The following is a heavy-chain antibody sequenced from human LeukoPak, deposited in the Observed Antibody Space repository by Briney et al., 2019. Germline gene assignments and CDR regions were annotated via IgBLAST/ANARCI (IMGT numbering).Heavy chain of an antibody. CDR1: GGSISSGTYY. J-gene: IGHJ6*03. CDR2: IYGNGNT. CDR3: ARDALRYYYYYMDV. Sequence: PSETLSLTCTVSGGSISSGTYYWTWIRQPAGKGLEWIGRIYGNGNTNYNPSLKSRVTISVDTSKNQFSLKLSSVTAADTAVYYCARDALRYYYYYMDVWGKGTTVTVSS. V-gene: IGHV4-61*10. D-gene: IGHD2-2*01.